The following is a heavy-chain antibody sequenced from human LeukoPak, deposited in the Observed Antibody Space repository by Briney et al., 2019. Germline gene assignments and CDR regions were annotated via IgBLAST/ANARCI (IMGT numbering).Heavy chain of an antibody. CDR1: GYTFTGYY. CDR3: AREGSLGAAGRDGAFDI. Sequence: ASVKVSCKASGYTFTGYYMHWVRQAPGQGLEWMGWINPNSGSTNYAQKFQGRVTMTRDTSISTAYMELSRLRSDDTAVYYCAREGSLGAAGRDGAFDIWGQGTMVTVSS. J-gene: IGHJ3*02. CDR2: INPNSGST. V-gene: IGHV1-2*02. D-gene: IGHD6-13*01.